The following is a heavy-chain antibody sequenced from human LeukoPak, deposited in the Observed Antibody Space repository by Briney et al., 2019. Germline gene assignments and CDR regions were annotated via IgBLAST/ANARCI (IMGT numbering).Heavy chain of an antibody. CDR1: GFTFSSYA. CDR2: ISVSGGGT. V-gene: IGHV3-23*01. Sequence: GGSLRLSCAASGFTFSSYAMSWVRQAPGKGLEWVSGISVSGGGTYYADSVKGRFTISRDNSKNTLYLQMNSLRAEDTAVYYCAKDPLWIGESCYWGQGTLVTVSS. D-gene: IGHD3-10*01. J-gene: IGHJ4*02. CDR3: AKDPLWIGESCY.